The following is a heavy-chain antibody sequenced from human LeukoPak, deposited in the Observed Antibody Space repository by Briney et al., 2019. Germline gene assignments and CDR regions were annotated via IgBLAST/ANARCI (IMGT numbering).Heavy chain of an antibody. CDR1: GYTFTGYY. Sequence: ASVKVSCKASGYTFTGYYMHWVRQAPGQGLEWMGRINPNSGGTNYAQKFQGRVTMTRDTSISTAYMELSRLRSDDTAVYYRAREEWPHYYYYMDVWGKGTTVTVSS. V-gene: IGHV1-2*06. CDR2: INPNSGGT. J-gene: IGHJ6*03. CDR3: AREEWPHYYYYMDV. D-gene: IGHD3-3*01.